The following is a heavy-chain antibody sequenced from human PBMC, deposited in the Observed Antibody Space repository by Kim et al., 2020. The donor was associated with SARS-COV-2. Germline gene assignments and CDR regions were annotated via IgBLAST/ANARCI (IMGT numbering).Heavy chain of an antibody. J-gene: IGHJ4*02. CDR3: ARRGLGDCSGGSCYSGFDY. CDR1: GGSISSYY. CDR2: IYYSGST. Sequence: SETLSLTCTVSGGSISSYYWSWIRQPPGKGLEWIGYIYYSGSTNYNPSLKSRVTISVDTSKNQFSLKLSSVTAADTAVYYCARRGLGDCSGGSCYSGFDYWGQGTLVTVSS. D-gene: IGHD2-15*01. V-gene: IGHV4-59*08.